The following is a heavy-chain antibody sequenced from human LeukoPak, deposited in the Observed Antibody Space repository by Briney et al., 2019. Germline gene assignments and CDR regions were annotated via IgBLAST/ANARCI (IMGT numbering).Heavy chain of an antibody. V-gene: IGHV3-23*01. J-gene: IGHJ4*02. D-gene: IGHD1-26*01. Sequence: GGSLRLSCAASEFTFSNYAMNWVRQAPGKGLEWVSGISGGGGSTYYADSVKGRFTISRDNSKNTLYLQMNSLRAEDTAVYFCAKSQDGGRLFHFDYWGQGTLVTVSS. CDR2: ISGGGGST. CDR1: EFTFSNYA. CDR3: AKSQDGGRLFHFDY.